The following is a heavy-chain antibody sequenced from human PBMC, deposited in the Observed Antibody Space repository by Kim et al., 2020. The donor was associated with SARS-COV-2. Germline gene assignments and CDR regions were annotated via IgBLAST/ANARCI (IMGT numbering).Heavy chain of an antibody. Sequence: SETLSLTCAVYGGSFSGYYWSWIRQPPGKGLEWIGEINHSGSTNYNPSLKSRVTISVDTSKNQFSLKLSSVTAADTAVYYCYFRAWFGMDVWGQGTTVTVSS. D-gene: IGHD3-9*01. CDR3: YFRAWFGMDV. V-gene: IGHV4-34*01. J-gene: IGHJ6*02. CDR1: GGSFSGYY. CDR2: INHSGST.